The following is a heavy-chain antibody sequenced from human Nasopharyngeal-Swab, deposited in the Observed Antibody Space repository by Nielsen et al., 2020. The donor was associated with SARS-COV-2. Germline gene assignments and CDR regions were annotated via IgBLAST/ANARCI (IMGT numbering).Heavy chain of an antibody. Sequence: GGSLRLSCAASGFTFSSYAMSWVRQAPGKGLEWVSAISGSGGSTYYADSVKGRFTISRDNSKNTLYLQMNSLRAEDTAVYYCAKDPGGPYYYYDMDVWGQGTTVTVSS. V-gene: IGHV3-23*01. CDR1: GFTFSSYA. CDR3: AKDPGGPYYYYDMDV. CDR2: ISGSGGST. D-gene: IGHD3-10*01. J-gene: IGHJ6*02.